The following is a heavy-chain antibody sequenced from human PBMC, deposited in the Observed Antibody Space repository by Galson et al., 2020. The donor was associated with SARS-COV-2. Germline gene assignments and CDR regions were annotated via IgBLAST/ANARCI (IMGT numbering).Heavy chain of an antibody. V-gene: IGHV4-31*03. CDR1: GGSISSGGYY. J-gene: IGHJ4*02. CDR2: IYYSGST. Sequence: ASETLSLTCTVSGGSISSGGYYWSWIRQHPGKGLEWIGYIYYSGSTYYNPSPKSRITISVDTSKNQFSLKLSSVTAADTALYYCAGAEGAAAVDYWGQGTLVTVSS. CDR3: AGAEGAAAVDY. D-gene: IGHD6-13*01.